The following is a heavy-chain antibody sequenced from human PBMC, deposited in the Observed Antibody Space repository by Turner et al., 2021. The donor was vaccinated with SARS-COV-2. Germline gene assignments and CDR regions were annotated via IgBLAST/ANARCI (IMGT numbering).Heavy chain of an antibody. CDR1: GNTFSTHW. V-gene: IGHV5-51*03. D-gene: IGHD1-1*01. J-gene: IGHJ6*02. Sequence: GESLRISCVNSGNTFSTHWIAWVRHLPGKGLESMGIIYSSDSDVRYSPSFEGHVTISADRSINTAYLQWDSLKTSDTATYFCARGSTQRRDDYYFGLDLWGQGTTLTVS. CDR3: ARGSTQRRDDYYFGLDL. CDR2: IYSSDSDV.